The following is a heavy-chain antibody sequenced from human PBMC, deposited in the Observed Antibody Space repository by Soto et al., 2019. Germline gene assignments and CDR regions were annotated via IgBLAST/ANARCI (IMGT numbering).Heavy chain of an antibody. CDR3: ARVRGHSYGYVDY. CDR1: GYSRFSYYS. V-gene: IGHV3-48*01. J-gene: IGHJ4*02. D-gene: IGHD5-18*01. Sequence: LRLSCAASGYSRFSYYSMNWVRQAPGKGLEWVSFISGSGYPIYYADSVRGRFTISRDNAKNSLSLQMDSLRVEDTAVYYCARVRGHSYGYVDYWGQGTLVTVSS. CDR2: ISGSGYPI.